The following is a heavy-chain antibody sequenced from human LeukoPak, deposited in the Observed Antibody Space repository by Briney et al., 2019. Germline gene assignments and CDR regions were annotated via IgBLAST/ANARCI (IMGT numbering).Heavy chain of an antibody. CDR1: GFTFDDYA. V-gene: IGHV3-9*01. CDR3: AKDLTYGSGSHMFDY. Sequence: GRSLRLSCAASGFTFDDYAMHWVRQAPGKGLEWVSGISWNSGSIGYADSVKGRFTISRDNAKNSLYLQMNSLRAEDTALYYCAKDLTYGSGSHMFDYWGQGTLVTVSS. J-gene: IGHJ4*02. CDR2: ISWNSGSI. D-gene: IGHD3-10*01.